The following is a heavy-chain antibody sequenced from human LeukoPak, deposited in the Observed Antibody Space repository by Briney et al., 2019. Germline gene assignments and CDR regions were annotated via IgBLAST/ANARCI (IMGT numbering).Heavy chain of an antibody. V-gene: IGHV4-30-2*01. CDR1: GGSVSSGGYY. D-gene: IGHD6-19*01. Sequence: PSQTLSLTCGVSGGSVSSGGYYWSWIRQPPGKALEWIGYIHHSGSTYYNPSLKSRVTISVDRSKNQFSLNLSSVTAADTAVYHCARSEQWGLSFDYWGQGTLVTVSS. CDR2: IHHSGST. CDR3: ARSEQWGLSFDY. J-gene: IGHJ4*02.